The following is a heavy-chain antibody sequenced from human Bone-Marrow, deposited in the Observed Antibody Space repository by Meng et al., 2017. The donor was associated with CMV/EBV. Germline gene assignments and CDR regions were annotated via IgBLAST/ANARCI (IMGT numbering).Heavy chain of an antibody. Sequence: GESLKISCAASGFTFSSYAMHWVRQAPGKGLEWVAVISYDGSNKYYADSVKGRFTISRDNSKNTLYLQMNSLRAEDTAVYYCARVGGSYYALDYWGQGTLVTVYS. CDR3: ARVGGSYYALDY. CDR2: ISYDGSNK. J-gene: IGHJ4*02. CDR1: GFTFSSYA. D-gene: IGHD1-26*01. V-gene: IGHV3-30-3*01.